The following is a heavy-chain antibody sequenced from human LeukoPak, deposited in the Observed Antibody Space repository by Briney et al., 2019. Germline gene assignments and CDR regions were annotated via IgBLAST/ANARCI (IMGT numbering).Heavy chain of an antibody. Sequence: SETLSLTCTVSGGSISSDYWSWIRQPPGKGLEWIGYIYYSGSTNYNPSLKSRVTMLVVKSKNLFSLKLTSVTPADTAVYYCARETYLSGSPERCFDAWGQGTLVTVSS. CDR1: GGSISSDY. CDR3: ARETYLSGSPERCFDA. CDR2: IYYSGST. D-gene: IGHD3-10*01. V-gene: IGHV4-59*12. J-gene: IGHJ5*02.